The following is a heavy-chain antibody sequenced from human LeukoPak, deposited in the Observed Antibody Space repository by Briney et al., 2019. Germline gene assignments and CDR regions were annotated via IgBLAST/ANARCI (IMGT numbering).Heavy chain of an antibody. Sequence: ESLKISCKGSGYSFTSYWIGWVRQMPGKGLERMGIIYPGDSDTRYSPSFQGQVTISADKSISTAYLQWGSLKASDTATYYCASFPPDSSGWYDWGQGTLVTVSS. CDR1: GYSFTSYW. V-gene: IGHV5-51*01. CDR2: IYPGDSDT. J-gene: IGHJ4*02. D-gene: IGHD6-19*01. CDR3: ASFPPDSSGWYD.